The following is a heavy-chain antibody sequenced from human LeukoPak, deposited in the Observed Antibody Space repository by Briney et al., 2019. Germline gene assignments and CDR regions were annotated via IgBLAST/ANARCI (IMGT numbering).Heavy chain of an antibody. CDR3: AKKYSTGLDP. V-gene: IGHV3-30*04. CDR2: ISYDGGYK. J-gene: IGHJ5*02. CDR1: GFTFSSYA. Sequence: PGGSLRLSCSASGFTFSSYAMHWVRQAPGKGLEWVAVISYDGGYKYYADSVKGRFTISRDNSKNTLYLQMNSLRAEDTAIYYCAKKYSTGLDPWGQGTLVTVSS. D-gene: IGHD1-26*01.